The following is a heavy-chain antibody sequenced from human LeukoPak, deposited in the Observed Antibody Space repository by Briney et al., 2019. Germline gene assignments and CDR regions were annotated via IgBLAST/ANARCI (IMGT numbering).Heavy chain of an antibody. CDR1: GFTFSSYA. D-gene: IGHD2-21*02. CDR3: ARGDWGY. J-gene: IGHJ4*02. V-gene: IGHV3-23*01. Sequence: PGGSLRRSCTTSGFTFSSYAMSWVRQAPGKGLQWVSGINAGDRSTYYAESVKGRFTISRDNSKNTLYLQMNSLRDEDTAVYYCARGDWGYWGQGTLVTVSS. CDR2: INAGDRST.